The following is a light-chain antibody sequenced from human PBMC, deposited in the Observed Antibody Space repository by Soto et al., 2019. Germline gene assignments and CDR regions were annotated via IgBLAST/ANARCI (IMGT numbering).Light chain of an antibody. J-gene: IGKJ5*01. CDR3: QQYNDWPRIT. Sequence: EIVMTQSPATLSVSPGERVTLSCRASQGLRNNLAWYQQKPGQAPRLLIYGASTRDTGISARFSGSGSGTEFTLTISSLQSEDFAVYYCQQYNDWPRITFGQGTRLEIK. CDR2: GAS. V-gene: IGKV3-15*01. CDR1: QGLRNN.